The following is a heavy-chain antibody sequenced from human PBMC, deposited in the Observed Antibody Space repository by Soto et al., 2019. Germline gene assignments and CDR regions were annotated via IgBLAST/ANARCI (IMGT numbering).Heavy chain of an antibody. V-gene: IGHV3-NL1*01. CDR2: INYDGCSK. Sequence: GGSLRLSCAASGFTFSSYGMHWVRQAPGKGLEWVSGINYDGCSKYYAASLRGRFSISRDNSKNTLYLQVNSLRAEDTAMYYCAKEPTWNRYFDTWGPRPLVTVSS. J-gene: IGHJ4*02. CDR1: GFTFSSYG. CDR3: AKEPTWNRYFDT. D-gene: IGHD3-16*02.